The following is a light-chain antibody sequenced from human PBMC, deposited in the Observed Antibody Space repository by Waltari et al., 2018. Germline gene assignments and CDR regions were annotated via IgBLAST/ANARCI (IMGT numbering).Light chain of an antibody. Sequence: SALTQPASVSGSPGQSITIPCSRTSSDVGGHNYVSWYQQFPAKATKHIIYDVNKRPSGVSNRVSGSKAGDTASLPISGRQAEEEADYYCSSYSSTTSWVFGGGTKLTVL. CDR2: DVN. V-gene: IGLV2-14*01. CDR3: SSYSSTTSWV. CDR1: SSDVGGHNY. J-gene: IGLJ3*02.